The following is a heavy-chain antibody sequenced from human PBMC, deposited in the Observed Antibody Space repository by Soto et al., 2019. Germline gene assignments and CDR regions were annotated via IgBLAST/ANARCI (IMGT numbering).Heavy chain of an antibody. CDR1: GGTFSSYA. D-gene: IGHD3-22*01. CDR2: IIPIFGTA. V-gene: IGHV1-69*13. CDR3: ASRNRPLNYYDSGGFAY. J-gene: IGHJ4*02. Sequence: GASVKVSCKASGGTFSSYAISWVRQAPGQGLEWMGGIIPIFGTANYAQKFQGRVTITADESTSTAYMELSSLRSEDTAVYYCASRNRPLNYYDSGGFAYWGQGTLVTVSS.